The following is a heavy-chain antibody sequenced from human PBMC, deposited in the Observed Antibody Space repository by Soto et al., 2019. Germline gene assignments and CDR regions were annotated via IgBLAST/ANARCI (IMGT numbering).Heavy chain of an antibody. D-gene: IGHD5-12*01. Sequence: GGSLRLSCAASGFTFSSYAMTWVRQAPGQGLEWVSTISGSGSSILHAESVKGRFAISRDNSENTVFLQMNRLRPEDTAVYYCAKDREDSGYDNWFDCWGQGILVTVSS. J-gene: IGHJ5*01. CDR2: ISGSGSSI. CDR3: AKDREDSGYDNWFDC. CDR1: GFTFSSYA. V-gene: IGHV3-23*01.